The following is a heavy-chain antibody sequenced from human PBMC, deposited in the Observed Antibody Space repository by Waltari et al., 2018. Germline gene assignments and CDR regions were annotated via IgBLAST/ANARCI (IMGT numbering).Heavy chain of an antibody. D-gene: IGHD2-15*01. Sequence: QVQLVQSGAEVKKPGSSVKVSCKASGGTFSSYAISWVRQAPGKGLEWMGRIIPSLGIANYAQKFQGRVTITADKSTSTAYMELSSLRSEDTAVYYCARAGDCSGGSCYWDYWGQGTLVTVSS. V-gene: IGHV1-69*04. CDR1: GGTFSSYA. J-gene: IGHJ4*02. CDR2: IIPSLGIA. CDR3: ARAGDCSGGSCYWDY.